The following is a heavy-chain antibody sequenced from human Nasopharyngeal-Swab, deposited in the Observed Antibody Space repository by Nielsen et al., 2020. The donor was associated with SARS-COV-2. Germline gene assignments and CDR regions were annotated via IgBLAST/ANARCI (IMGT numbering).Heavy chain of an antibody. CDR1: GDSVSSNTAA. V-gene: IGHV6-1*01. Sequence: SQTLSLTCAISGDSVSSNTAAWNWIMQSPSRGLEWLGMTYYRSMWNNDYAVSVRGRITINPDPSKNQFSLQLNSVTPEDTAVYYCARIAVAVSPVWGQGTLVTVSS. D-gene: IGHD6-19*01. CDR3: ARIAVAVSPV. J-gene: IGHJ4*02. CDR2: TYYRSMWNN.